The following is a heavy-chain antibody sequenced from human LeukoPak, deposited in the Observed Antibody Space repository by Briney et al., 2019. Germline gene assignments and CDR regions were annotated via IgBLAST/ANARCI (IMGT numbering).Heavy chain of an antibody. V-gene: IGHV3-7*01. CDR1: GFTFSSYA. CDR3: ARVGIAYYYDSSGYYTDF. CDR2: IKQDGSEK. Sequence: PGGSPRLSCAASGFTFSSYAMHWVRQAPGKGLEWVANIKQDGSEKYYVDSVKGRFTISRDNAKNSLYLQMNSLRAEDTAVYYCARVGIAYYYDSSGYYTDFWGQGTLVTVSS. D-gene: IGHD3-22*01. J-gene: IGHJ4*02.